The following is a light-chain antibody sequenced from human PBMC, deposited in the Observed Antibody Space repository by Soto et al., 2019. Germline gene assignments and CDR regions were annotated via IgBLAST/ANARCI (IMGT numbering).Light chain of an antibody. CDR1: QSVSTY. Sequence: GDRGTITCRASQSVSTYLAWYQQKPGKAPHLLIYDVSTVESGVPARFSGSGSGTDFTLTISSLQPDDFATYYCQQYSTYSSFGAGTKVDI. CDR3: QQYSTYSS. J-gene: IGKJ4*01. V-gene: IGKV1-5*01. CDR2: DVS.